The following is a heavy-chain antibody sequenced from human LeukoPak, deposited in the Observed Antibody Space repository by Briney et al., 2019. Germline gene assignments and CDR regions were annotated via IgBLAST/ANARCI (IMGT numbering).Heavy chain of an antibody. V-gene: IGHV1-8*03. CDR3: ARELRHDDI. CDR1: GYTFTGYY. D-gene: IGHD6-25*01. Sequence: ASVKVSCKASGYTFTGYYMHWVRQAPGQGLEWMGYMNPNSGNTGYAQKFQDRVTITTSISTSTAYMELSSLRSEDTAVYYCARELRHDDIWGQGTMVTVSS. CDR2: MNPNSGNT. J-gene: IGHJ3*02.